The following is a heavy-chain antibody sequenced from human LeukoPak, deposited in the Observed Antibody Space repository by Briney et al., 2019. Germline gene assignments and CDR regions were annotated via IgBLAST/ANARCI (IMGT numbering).Heavy chain of an antibody. Sequence: GESLKISCKGSGYSFTSYWIGWVRRMPGKGLEWMGIIYPGDSDPRYSPSFQGQVTISADRSISTAYLQWSSLKASDTAMYYCVRQGYYDSSGYSSFDYWGQGTLVTVSS. CDR1: GYSFTSYW. D-gene: IGHD3-22*01. CDR3: VRQGYYDSSGYSSFDY. J-gene: IGHJ4*02. CDR2: IYPGDSDP. V-gene: IGHV5-51*01.